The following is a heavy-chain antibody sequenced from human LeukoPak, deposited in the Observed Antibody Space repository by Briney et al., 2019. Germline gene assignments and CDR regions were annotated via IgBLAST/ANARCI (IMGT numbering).Heavy chain of an antibody. D-gene: IGHD6-13*01. CDR2: ISGSGA. CDR1: KFNFHNYG. V-gene: IGHV3-23*01. Sequence: GGSLRLSCTTPKFNFHNYGLTWVRQAPGKELEWVSSISGSGAQYAASVQGRFTISRDNSKNTLYLQMNSLRAEDTAVYYCAKRLGSSWDHQGFDYWGQGTLVTVSS. J-gene: IGHJ4*02. CDR3: AKRLGSSWDHQGFDY.